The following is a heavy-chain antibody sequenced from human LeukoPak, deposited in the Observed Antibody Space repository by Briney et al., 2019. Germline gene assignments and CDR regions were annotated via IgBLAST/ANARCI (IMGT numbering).Heavy chain of an antibody. CDR1: GGSINNYY. V-gene: IGHV4-4*07. J-gene: IGHJ4*02. CDR3: ARTPIYYFDNSGYYN. Sequence: SETLSLTCTVSGGSINNYYWSWIRQSAGKGLEWIGLIYSSGSTSYNPSLKSRVTMSVDTSKKQFSLRLSSVTAADTAVYYCARTPIYYFDNSGYYNWGQGTLVTVSS. CDR2: IYSSGST. D-gene: IGHD3-22*01.